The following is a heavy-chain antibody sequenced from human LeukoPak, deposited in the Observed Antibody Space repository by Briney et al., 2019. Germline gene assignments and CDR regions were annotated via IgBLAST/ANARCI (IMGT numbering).Heavy chain of an antibody. CDR3: AKEGVRGVYFDY. CDR1: GFTFDDYA. CDR2: ISWNSGSI. D-gene: IGHD3-10*01. V-gene: IGHV3-9*01. J-gene: IGHJ4*02. Sequence: PGRSLRLSCAASGFTFDDYAMHWVRQAPGKGLEWVSGISWNSGSIGYADSVKGRFTISRDNAKNSLYLQMNSLRAEDTALYYCAKEGVRGVYFDYWAREPWSPSPQ.